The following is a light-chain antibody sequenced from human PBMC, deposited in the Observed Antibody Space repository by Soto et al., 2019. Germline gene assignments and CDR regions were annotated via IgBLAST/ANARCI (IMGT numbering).Light chain of an antibody. V-gene: IGLV1-51*01. J-gene: IGLJ2*01. CDR3: GTWDSSLSSVV. CDR2: DTR. Sequence: QSVLTQPPSVSAAPGQKVTISCSGSSSNIENNYVSWYQQLPGTAPKLLIYDTRKRPSRIPDRFSGSRSGTSATLGITGLQTGDEADYYCGTWDSSLSSVVFGGGTKLTVL. CDR1: SSNIENNY.